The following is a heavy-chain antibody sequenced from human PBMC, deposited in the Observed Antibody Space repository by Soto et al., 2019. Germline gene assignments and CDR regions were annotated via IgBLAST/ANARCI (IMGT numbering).Heavy chain of an antibody. J-gene: IGHJ6*02. V-gene: IGHV3-30*18. D-gene: IGHD6-19*01. CDR3: AKVYRLGTLTLRNYGMDV. CDR2: ISYDGSNK. Sequence: GGSLRLSCAASGFTFSSYGMHWVRQAPGKGLEWVAVISYDGSNKYYADSVKGRFTISRDNSKNTLYLQMNSLRAEDTAVYYCAKVYRLGTLTLRNYGMDVWGQGTTVTVSS. CDR1: GFTFSSYG.